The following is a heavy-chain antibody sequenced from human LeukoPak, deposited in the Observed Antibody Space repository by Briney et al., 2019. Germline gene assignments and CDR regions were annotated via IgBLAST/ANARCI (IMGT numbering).Heavy chain of an antibody. CDR3: ARAYVVSTIPYDFWSGNRYYYMDV. J-gene: IGHJ6*03. V-gene: IGHV3-7*01. Sequence: GGSLRLSCAASGFTFSSYSMNWVRQAPGKGLEWVANIKQDGSDKYYVDSVKGRFTISRDNAKNSLYLQMNSLRAEDTAVYYCARAYVVSTIPYDFWSGNRYYYMDVWGKGTTVTVSS. CDR1: GFTFSSYS. CDR2: IKQDGSDK. D-gene: IGHD3-3*01.